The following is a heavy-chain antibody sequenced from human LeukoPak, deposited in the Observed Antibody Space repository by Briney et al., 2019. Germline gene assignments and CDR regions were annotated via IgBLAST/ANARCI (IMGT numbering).Heavy chain of an antibody. V-gene: IGHV3-23*01. CDR3: AKDRYCSSTSCYMADY. J-gene: IGHJ4*02. CDR1: GFSVSNNY. CDR2: ISGSGGNA. D-gene: IGHD2-2*02. Sequence: GGSLRLSCVVSGFSVSNNYIIWVRQAPGKGLEWVSAISGSGGNAHYADSVKGRFTISRDNSKNTLYLQMNSLRAEDTAVYYCAKDRYCSSTSCYMADYWGQGTLVTVSS.